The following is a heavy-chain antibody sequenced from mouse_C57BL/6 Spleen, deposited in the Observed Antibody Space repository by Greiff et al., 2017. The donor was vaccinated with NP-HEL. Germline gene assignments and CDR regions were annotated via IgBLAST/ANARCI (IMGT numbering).Heavy chain of an antibody. CDR1: GYSITSGYY. D-gene: IGHD1-1*02. CDR3: ARGDYGPWFAY. J-gene: IGHJ3*01. Sequence: EVQVVESGPGLVKPSQSLSLTCSVTGYSITSGYYWNWFRQFPGNKLEWMGYISYDGSNNYNPSLKNRISITRDTSKNQFFLKLNSVTTEDTATYYCARGDYGPWFAYWGQGTLVTVSA. V-gene: IGHV3-6*01. CDR2: ISYDGSN.